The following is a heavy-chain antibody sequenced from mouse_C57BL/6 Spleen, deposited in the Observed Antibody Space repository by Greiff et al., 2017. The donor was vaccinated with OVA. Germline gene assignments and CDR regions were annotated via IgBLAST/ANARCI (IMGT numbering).Heavy chain of an antibody. Sequence: VQLKQSGAELVRPGASVKLSCTASGFNIKDDYMHWVKQRPEQGLEWIGWIDPENGDTEYASKFQGKATITADTSSNTAYLQLSRLTSEDTAVYYCTTRITTVVATFDYWGQGTTLTVSS. CDR2: IDPENGDT. V-gene: IGHV14-4*01. CDR3: TTRITTVVATFDY. D-gene: IGHD1-1*01. CDR1: GFNIKDDY. J-gene: IGHJ2*01.